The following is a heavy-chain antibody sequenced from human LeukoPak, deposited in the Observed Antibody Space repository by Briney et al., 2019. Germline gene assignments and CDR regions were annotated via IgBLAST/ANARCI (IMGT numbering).Heavy chain of an antibody. J-gene: IGHJ6*02. CDR3: ARECSGGSCYSLMDV. Sequence: ASVKVSCKASGYTFTSYGISWVRQAPGQGLEWMGWISAYNGNTNYAQKLQGRVTMTTDTSTSTAYMELRSLRSDDTAVYYCARECSGGSCYSLMDVWGQGTTVTVSS. V-gene: IGHV1-18*01. CDR2: ISAYNGNT. CDR1: GYTFTSYG. D-gene: IGHD2-15*01.